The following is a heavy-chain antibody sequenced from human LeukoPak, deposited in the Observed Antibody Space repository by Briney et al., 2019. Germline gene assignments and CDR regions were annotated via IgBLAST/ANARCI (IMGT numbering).Heavy chain of an antibody. CDR2: INPNSGGT. CDR1: GYTFTGFY. CDR3: AVYSSSWGAFDV. J-gene: IGHJ3*01. D-gene: IGHD2-2*01. V-gene: IGHV1-2*06. Sequence: ASVKVSCKASGYTFTGFYMHWVRQAPGQGLEWMGRINPNSGGTDFAQKFQGRVSMTRDTSITTAYLELSRLRFDDTAVYFCAVYSSSWGAFDVWGQGTMVTVSS.